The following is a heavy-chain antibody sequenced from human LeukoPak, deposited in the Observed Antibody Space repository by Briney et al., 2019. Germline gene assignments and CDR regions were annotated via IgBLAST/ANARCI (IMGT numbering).Heavy chain of an antibody. Sequence: ASVKVSCKASGYTFTGYYMHWVRQAPGQGLEWMGWINLNSGGTNYAQKFQGRVTMTRDTSISTAYMELSRLRSDDTAVYYCARAAVDSSGHDYWGQGTLVTVSS. D-gene: IGHD3-22*01. CDR3: ARAAVDSSGHDY. V-gene: IGHV1-2*02. CDR1: GYTFTGYY. J-gene: IGHJ4*02. CDR2: INLNSGGT.